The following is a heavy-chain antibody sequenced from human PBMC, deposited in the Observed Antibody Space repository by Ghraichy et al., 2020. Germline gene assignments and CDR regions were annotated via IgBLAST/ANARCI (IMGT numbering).Heavy chain of an antibody. Sequence: GGSLRLSCAASGFTFSSYGMHWVRQAPGKGLEWVAVISYDGSNKYYADSAKGRFTISRDNSKNTLYLQMNSLRAEDTAVYYCAKEWTGIAPSDWGQGTLVTVSS. V-gene: IGHV3-30*18. CDR2: ISYDGSNK. CDR1: GFTFSSYG. J-gene: IGHJ4*02. CDR3: AKEWTGIAPSD. D-gene: IGHD6-13*01.